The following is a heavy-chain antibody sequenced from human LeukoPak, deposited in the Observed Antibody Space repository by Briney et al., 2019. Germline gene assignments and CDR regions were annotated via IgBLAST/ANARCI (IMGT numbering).Heavy chain of an antibody. CDR2: ISTNGGTT. CDR1: GFTFSSYA. V-gene: IGHV3-64D*06. D-gene: IGHD5-24*01. J-gene: IGHJ4*02. Sequence: GGSLRLSCSASGFTFSSYAMHWVRQPPGKGLEYVSAISTNGGTTYYADSVKGGFTISRDNSKNTLHLQMSSLRGEDTPVYYCVKDRAMATRTHYFDYWGQGTLVTVSS. CDR3: VKDRAMATRTHYFDY.